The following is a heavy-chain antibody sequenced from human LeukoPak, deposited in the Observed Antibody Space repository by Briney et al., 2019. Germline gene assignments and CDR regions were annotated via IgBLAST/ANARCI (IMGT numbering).Heavy chain of an antibody. J-gene: IGHJ5*02. CDR2: IIPIFGTA. Sequence: ASVKVSCKASGGTFSSYAISWVRQAPGQGLEWMGGIIPIFGTANYAQKFQGRVTITADESTSTAYMELSSLRSEDTAVYYCARPCKNWFDPWGQGTLVTVSS. CDR1: GGTFSSYA. D-gene: IGHD2/OR15-2a*01. V-gene: IGHV1-69*13. CDR3: ARPCKNWFDP.